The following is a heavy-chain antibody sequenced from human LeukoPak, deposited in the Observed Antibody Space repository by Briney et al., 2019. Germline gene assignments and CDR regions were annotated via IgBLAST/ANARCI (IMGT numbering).Heavy chain of an antibody. V-gene: IGHV3-9*01. J-gene: IGHJ6*02. CDR2: ISWNSGSI. CDR3: AKDVGATLSYGMDA. CDR1: GFTFDDYA. D-gene: IGHD1-26*01. Sequence: GGSLGLSCAASGFTFDDYAIHWVRQPPGKGLEWVSGISWNSGSIDYADSVKGRFTISRDNVEDSLYLQMNSLKPEDTALYYCAKDVGATLSYGMDAWGQGTTVTVSS.